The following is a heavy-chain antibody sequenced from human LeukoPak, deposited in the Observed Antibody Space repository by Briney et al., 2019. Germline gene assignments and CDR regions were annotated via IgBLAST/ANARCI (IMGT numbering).Heavy chain of an antibody. V-gene: IGHV3-23*01. CDR2: VSGSGAST. CDR1: GFTFTNYA. Sequence: GGSLRLSCVASGFTFTNYAMTWVRQAPGKGLEWVSGVSGSGASTYYAESVKGRFSISRDNSENMMYLQLSSLRAEDSAVYYCAKGKVGGAVAGPLGSWGQGTLVTVSS. D-gene: IGHD6-19*01. CDR3: AKGKVGGAVAGPLGS. J-gene: IGHJ4*02.